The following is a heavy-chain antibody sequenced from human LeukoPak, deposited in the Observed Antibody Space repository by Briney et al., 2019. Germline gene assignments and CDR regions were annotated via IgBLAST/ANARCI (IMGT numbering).Heavy chain of an antibody. CDR2: IGSDGSNT. J-gene: IGHJ6*03. CDR3: AKNGDRGAYCSGGSCYPYYYYSMDV. D-gene: IGHD2-15*01. CDR1: GFTFSTFW. Sequence: GGSLRLSCATSGFTFSTFWMHWVRQAPGKGLVWVSRIGSDGSNTNYADSVKGRFTISRDNSKNTLYLQMNSLRAEDTAIYYCAKNGDRGAYCSGGSCYPYYYYSMDVWGKGTTVTISS. V-gene: IGHV3-74*01.